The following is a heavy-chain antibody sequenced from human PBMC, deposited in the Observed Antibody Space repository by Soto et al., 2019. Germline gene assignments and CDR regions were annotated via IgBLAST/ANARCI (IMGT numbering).Heavy chain of an antibody. CDR1: GYTFTSYY. V-gene: IGHV1-46*01. D-gene: IGHD3-16*01. J-gene: IGHJ1*01. Sequence: ASVKVSCKASGYTFTSYYMHWVRQAPGQGLEWMGIINPSGGSTSYAQKFQGRVTMTRDTSTSTVYMELSSLRSEDTAVYYCARSALGLGSLAEYFQHWGQGTLVTVCS. CDR3: ARSALGLGSLAEYFQH. CDR2: INPSGGST.